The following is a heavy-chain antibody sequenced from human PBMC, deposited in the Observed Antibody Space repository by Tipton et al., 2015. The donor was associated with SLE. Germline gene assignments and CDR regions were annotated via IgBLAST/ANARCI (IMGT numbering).Heavy chain of an antibody. V-gene: IGHV4-34*01. Sequence: TLSLTCAVYGGSFSGYYWSWIRQPPGKGLEWIGEINHSGSTNYNPSLKSRVTISVETSKNQFSLKLSSVTAADTAVYYCAGLYSSSWLPFGYYYYGMYVWGQGTTVTVSS. J-gene: IGHJ6*02. CDR3: AGLYSSSWLPFGYYYYGMYV. CDR1: GGSFSGYY. CDR2: INHSGST. D-gene: IGHD6-13*01.